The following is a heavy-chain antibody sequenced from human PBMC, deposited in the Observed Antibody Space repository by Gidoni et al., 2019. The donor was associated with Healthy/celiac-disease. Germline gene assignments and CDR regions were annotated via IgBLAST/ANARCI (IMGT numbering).Heavy chain of an antibody. CDR2: IWYDGSNK. Sequence: QLRLVVYGGGVVTLGGSLSLSLAASGFTFSSYGMHWVRRAPGKGLEWVAVIWYDGSNKYYADSVKVRFTISRDNSKNTLYLQMNSRRAEDTAVYYCARACAPPSSYFYDYVWGSYRFPYGMDVWGQGTTVTVSS. CDR3: ARACAPPSSYFYDYVWGSYRFPYGMDV. J-gene: IGHJ6*02. CDR1: GFTFSSYG. D-gene: IGHD3-16*02. V-gene: IGHV3-33*01.